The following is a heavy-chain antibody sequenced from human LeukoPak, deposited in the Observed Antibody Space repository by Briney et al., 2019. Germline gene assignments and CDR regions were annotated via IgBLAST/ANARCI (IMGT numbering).Heavy chain of an antibody. CDR1: GYTFTSYY. V-gene: IGHV1-46*01. J-gene: IGHJ6*02. CDR2: INPSGGST. Sequence: ASVGVCCNASGYTFTSYYIHWWGRAPGQGREWRGIINPSGGSTSYAQKFQVRVTMTRDTSTSPVYMELSSLRSEDTAVYYCARDLEQWLVRNGMDVWGQGTTVTVS. D-gene: IGHD6-19*01. CDR3: ARDLEQWLVRNGMDV.